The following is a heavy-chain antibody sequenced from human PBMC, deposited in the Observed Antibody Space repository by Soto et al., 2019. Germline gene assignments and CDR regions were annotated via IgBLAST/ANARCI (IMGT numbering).Heavy chain of an antibody. D-gene: IGHD6-19*01. J-gene: IGHJ4*02. CDR2: IWYDENNK. CDR3: ARDKGGGAVVPDY. Sequence: QVQLVESGGGVVQPGRSLRLSCAASGFTFSSYGIHWVRQAPGRGLEWVAVIWYDENNKYYADSVKGRFTISRDNSKNPLYLQMNSLRAEDTAIYYCARDKGGGAVVPDYWGQGTLVTVSS. V-gene: IGHV3-33*01. CDR1: GFTFSSYG.